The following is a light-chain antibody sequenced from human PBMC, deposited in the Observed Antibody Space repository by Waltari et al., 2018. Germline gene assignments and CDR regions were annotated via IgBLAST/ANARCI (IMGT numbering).Light chain of an antibody. CDR2: DTS. V-gene: IGKV1D-12*01. Sequence: DIQMTQPPSSVSASLGDRVTITCRASQDISRYLAWYQQTPGRSPKLLIFDTSSLQSGVPSRFSGSGSGTDFTLTISSLQPEDFATYYCLQVSNFPITFGQGTRLEIK. J-gene: IGKJ5*01. CDR3: LQVSNFPIT. CDR1: QDISRY.